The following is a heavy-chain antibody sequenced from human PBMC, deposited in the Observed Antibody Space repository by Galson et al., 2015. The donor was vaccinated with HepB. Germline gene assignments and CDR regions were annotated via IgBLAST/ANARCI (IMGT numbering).Heavy chain of an antibody. D-gene: IGHD3-22*01. V-gene: IGHV1-69*13. CDR2: IIPIFGTA. Sequence: SVKVSCKASGGTFSSYAISWVRQAPGQGLEWMGGIIPIFGTANYAQKFQGRVTITADESTSTAYMELSSLRSEDTAVYYCARRDITMIVGVAAFDIWGQGTMVTVSS. CDR1: GGTFSSYA. J-gene: IGHJ3*02. CDR3: ARRDITMIVGVAAFDI.